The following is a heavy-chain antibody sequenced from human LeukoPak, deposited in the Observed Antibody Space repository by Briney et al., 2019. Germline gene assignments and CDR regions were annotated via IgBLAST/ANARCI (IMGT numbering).Heavy chain of an antibody. V-gene: IGHV4-39*07. CDR1: GGSISSSSYY. D-gene: IGHD2-2*01. CDR2: IYYSGST. Sequence: SETLSLTCTVSGGSISSSSYYWGWIRQPPGKGLEWIGSIYYSGSTHYNPSLKSRVTISVDTSKNQFSLKLSSVTAADTAVYYCARDIVVVPAPGSNWFDPWGQGTLVTVSS. CDR3: ARDIVVVPAPGSNWFDP. J-gene: IGHJ5*02.